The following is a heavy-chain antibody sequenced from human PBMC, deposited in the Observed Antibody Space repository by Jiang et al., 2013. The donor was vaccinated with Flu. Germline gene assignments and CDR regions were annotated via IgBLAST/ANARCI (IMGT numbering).Heavy chain of an antibody. Sequence: SYWIGWVRRCRKPEWMGSSILVTLIPDTSPSFQGQVTISADKSIGTAYLQWSSLKASDTAMYYCARQYDYSNSLGYWGQGTLVTVSS. CDR2: SILVTLIP. CDR1: SYW. J-gene: IGHJ4*02. D-gene: IGHD4-11*01. V-gene: IGHV5-51*01. CDR3: ARQYDYSNSLGY.